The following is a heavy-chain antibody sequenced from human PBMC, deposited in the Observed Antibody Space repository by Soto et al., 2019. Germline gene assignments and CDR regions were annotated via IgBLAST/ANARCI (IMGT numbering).Heavy chain of an antibody. CDR1: GFILSTCW. CDR2: VYTEESSA. V-gene: IGHV3-74*01. Sequence: VQVVESGGGVVQPGGSLRLSCEASGFILSTCWIHWVRQGPGKGLVWLSRVYTEESSASYAESVKGRFTMFRDNAKNTLYLEMNTLRADDTAVYYCARSCTRYYGFFDSWGPGALVTAAS. J-gene: IGHJ4*02. CDR3: ARSCTRYYGFFDS. D-gene: IGHD3-10*01.